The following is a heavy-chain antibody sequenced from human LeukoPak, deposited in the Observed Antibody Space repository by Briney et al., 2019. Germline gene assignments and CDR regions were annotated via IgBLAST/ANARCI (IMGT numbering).Heavy chain of an antibody. CDR2: VNFGGHMT. CDR3: AKKASRVPGNDVFYV. Sequence: QPGGSLRLTCAASGFTFSDYSMVWVRQAPGRVPEWVAGVNFGGHMTDYTASVRGLFTISRDNSKNMVYLQMNRLRAEDTAIYFCAKKASRVPGNDVFYVWGQGTMVTVSS. J-gene: IGHJ3*01. CDR1: GFTFSDYS. D-gene: IGHD6-19*01. V-gene: IGHV3-23*01.